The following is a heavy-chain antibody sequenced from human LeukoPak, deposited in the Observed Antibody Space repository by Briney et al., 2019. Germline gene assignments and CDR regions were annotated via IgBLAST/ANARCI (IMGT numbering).Heavy chain of an antibody. J-gene: IGHJ3*02. CDR3: ARGPGAFDI. V-gene: IGHV3-74*01. CDR2: INSDGSST. CDR1: GFMFSSYW. Sequence: GSLRLSCVASGFMFSSYWMNWVRQAPGKGQAWVSRINSDGSSTSYADSVKGRFTISRDNAKNTLFLQMNSLRAEDTAVYYCARGPGAFDIWGQGTMVTVSS. D-gene: IGHD2-2*01.